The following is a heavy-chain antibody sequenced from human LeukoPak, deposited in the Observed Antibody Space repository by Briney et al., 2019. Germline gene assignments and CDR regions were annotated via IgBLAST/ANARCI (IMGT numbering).Heavy chain of an antibody. D-gene: IGHD4-17*01. J-gene: IGHJ4*02. CDR3: ARDRRGTVEYYFDY. Sequence: GSLRLSCAASGFTFSSYSMNWVRQAPGKGLGWVSSISSSSSYIYYADSVKGRFTISRDNAKNSLYRQMNSLRAEDTAVYYCARDRRGTVEYYFDYWGQGTLVTVSS. V-gene: IGHV3-21*01. CDR1: GFTFSSYS. CDR2: ISSSSSYI.